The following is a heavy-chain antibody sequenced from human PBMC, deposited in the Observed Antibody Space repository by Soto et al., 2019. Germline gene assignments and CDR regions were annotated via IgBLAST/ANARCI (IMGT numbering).Heavy chain of an antibody. CDR1: GFTFSNAW. CDR2: IKSKTDGGTT. Sequence: GGSLRLSCAASGFTFSNAWMNWVRQAPGKGLEWVGRIKSKTDGGTTDYAAPVKGRFTISRDDSKNTLYLQMNSLKTEDTAVYYCTTTTKIVVVPAAYYGMDVWGQGTTVTVSS. D-gene: IGHD2-2*01. J-gene: IGHJ6*02. CDR3: TTTTKIVVVPAAYYGMDV. V-gene: IGHV3-15*07.